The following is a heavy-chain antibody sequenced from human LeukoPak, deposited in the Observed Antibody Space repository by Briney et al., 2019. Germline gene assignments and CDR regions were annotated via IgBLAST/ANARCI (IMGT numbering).Heavy chain of an antibody. Sequence: GGSLRLSCAASGFSFSIYNMNWVRQAPGKGLEWVSSITGSSSSIYYADSVRGRFTISRDNTKKSLYLQMNSLRAEDTAVYYCAKDSAKKYDDYWGQGTLVTVSS. V-gene: IGHV3-21*04. J-gene: IGHJ4*02. CDR3: AKDSAKKYDDY. D-gene: IGHD2/OR15-2a*01. CDR2: ITGSSSSI. CDR1: GFSFSIYN.